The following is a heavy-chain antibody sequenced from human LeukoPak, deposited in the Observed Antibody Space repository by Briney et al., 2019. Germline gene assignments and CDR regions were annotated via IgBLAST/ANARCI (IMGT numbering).Heavy chain of an antibody. D-gene: IGHD3-10*01. CDR2: IIPIFGTA. CDR3: ARDNSGPKYGSGSTTLHYYYYGMDV. J-gene: IGHJ6*02. CDR1: GGTFSSYA. Sequence: SVKVSCKASGGTFSSYAISWVRQAPGQGLEWMGGIIPIFGTANYAQKFQGRVTITADESTSTAYMELSSLRSEDTAVDYCARDNSGPKYGSGSTTLHYYYYGMDVWGQGTTVTVSS. V-gene: IGHV1-69*13.